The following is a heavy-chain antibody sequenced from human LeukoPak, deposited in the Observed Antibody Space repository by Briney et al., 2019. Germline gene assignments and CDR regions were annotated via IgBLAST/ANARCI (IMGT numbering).Heavy chain of an antibody. J-gene: IGHJ4*02. CDR2: IYVSEST. D-gene: IGHD5-24*01. CDR3: TRGQDGYDDY. V-gene: IGHV4-4*07. Sequence: SETLPLTCTVSGGSISGYYWNWIRQPAGKGLEWIGRIYVSESTNYNPSLKSRVTMSVDTSKNQFSLKMSSVTAADTAVYYCTRGQDGYDDYWGQGTLVTVSS. CDR1: GGSISGYY.